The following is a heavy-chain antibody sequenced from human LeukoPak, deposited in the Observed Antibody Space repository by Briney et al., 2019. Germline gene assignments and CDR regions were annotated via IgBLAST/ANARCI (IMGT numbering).Heavy chain of an antibody. CDR1: GGSISSYY. CDR3: ARDGYSGNDGL. CDR2: IYHSGST. V-gene: IGHV4-59*01. J-gene: IGHJ4*02. Sequence: SETLSLTCTVSGGSISSYYWSWIRQPPGKGLEWIGYIYHSGSTKYNPSLKSRVTISVDTSKNQFSLKLSSVTAADTAVYYCARDGYSGNDGLWGQGSLVTVSS. D-gene: IGHD5-12*01.